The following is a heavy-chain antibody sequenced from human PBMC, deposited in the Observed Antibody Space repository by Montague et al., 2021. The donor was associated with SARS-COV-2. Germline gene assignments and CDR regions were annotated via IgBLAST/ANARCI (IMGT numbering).Heavy chain of an antibody. CDR2: IYSNGGT. J-gene: IGHJ4*02. Sequence: SETLSLTCTVSGGSISHYYWSWIRQPPGKGLDWMGYIYSNGGTNSNPSLKSRVTLSLDAAKNHFSLRLSSVSAAATAVYYCSRRTDMLTGYYDYWGQGTLVTVSS. CDR3: SRRTDMLTGYYDY. V-gene: IGHV4-59*01. D-gene: IGHD3-9*01. CDR1: GGSISHYY.